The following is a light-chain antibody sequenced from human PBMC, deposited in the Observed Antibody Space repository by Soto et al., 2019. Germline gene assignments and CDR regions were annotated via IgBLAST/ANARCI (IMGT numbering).Light chain of an antibody. J-gene: IGLJ3*02. CDR2: HSH. CDR3: GAWDSSLTAGV. Sequence: QSVLTQPPSVSAAPGQKVTISFSGSSSNIGNDYVSWFQQFPGAAPKLLIYHSHKRHSGVPDRFSGSTSGTSATLGITGLQTGDEAVYYCGAWDSSLTAGVFVGGTKLTVL. CDR1: SSNIGNDY. V-gene: IGLV1-51*01.